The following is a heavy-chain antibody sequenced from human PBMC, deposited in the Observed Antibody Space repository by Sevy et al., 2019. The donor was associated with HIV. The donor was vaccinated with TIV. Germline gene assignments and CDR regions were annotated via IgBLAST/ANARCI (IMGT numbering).Heavy chain of an antibody. CDR2: ISGSGTRT. CDR3: AKGGGGHYDPDEIGYYFYYYNMDV. Sequence: GGSLRLSCAVSGFSFDSYGMTWVRQAPGKGLEWVSGISGSGTRTYYADSVKGRFIISRDNSKNTLYLQMNSLRSEDTASFYWAKGGGGHYDPDEIGYYFYYYNMDVWGKGTTVTVSS. D-gene: IGHD3-22*01. J-gene: IGHJ6*03. CDR1: GFSFDSYG. V-gene: IGHV3-23*01.